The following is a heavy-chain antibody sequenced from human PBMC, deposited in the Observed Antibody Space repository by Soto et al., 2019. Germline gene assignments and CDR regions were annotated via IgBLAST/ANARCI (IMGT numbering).Heavy chain of an antibody. V-gene: IGHV1-3*01. Sequence: ASVKVSCKASGYTFTSYAMHWVRQAPGQRPEWMGWINAGNGNTKYSQKFQGRVTITRDTSASTVYMELSSLRSEDTAVYYCARDKSSSGWPDDAFDIWGQGTMVTVSS. D-gene: IGHD6-19*01. J-gene: IGHJ3*02. CDR3: ARDKSSSGWPDDAFDI. CDR1: GYTFTSYA. CDR2: INAGNGNT.